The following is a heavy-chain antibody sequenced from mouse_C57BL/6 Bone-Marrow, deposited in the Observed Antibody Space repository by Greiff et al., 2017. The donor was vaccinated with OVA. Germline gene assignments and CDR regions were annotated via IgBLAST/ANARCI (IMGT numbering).Heavy chain of an antibody. J-gene: IGHJ1*03. CDR2: ISDGGSYT. CDR3: AREEDYYGSSPYWYFDV. D-gene: IGHD1-1*01. Sequence: EVKLVESGGGLVKPGGSLKLSCAASGFTFSSYAMSWVRQTPEKRLEWVATISDGGSYTYYPDNVKGRFTISRDNAKNNLYLQMSHLKSEDTAMYYCAREEDYYGSSPYWYFDVWGTGTTVTVSS. CDR1: GFTFSSYA. V-gene: IGHV5-4*01.